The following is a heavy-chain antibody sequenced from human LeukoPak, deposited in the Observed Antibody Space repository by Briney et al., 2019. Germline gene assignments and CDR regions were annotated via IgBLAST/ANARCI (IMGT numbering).Heavy chain of an antibody. CDR3: ARDVGIHCSSTSCPVYYYYGMDV. D-gene: IGHD2-2*01. J-gene: IGHJ6*02. V-gene: IGHV1-2*02. CDR1: GYTFTGYY. Sequence: ASVKVSCEASGYTFTGYYMHWVRQAPGQGLEWMGWINPNSGGTNYAQKFQGRVTMTRDTSISTAYMELSRLRSDDTAVYYCARDVGIHCSSTSCPVYYYYGMDVWGQGTTVTVSS. CDR2: INPNSGGT.